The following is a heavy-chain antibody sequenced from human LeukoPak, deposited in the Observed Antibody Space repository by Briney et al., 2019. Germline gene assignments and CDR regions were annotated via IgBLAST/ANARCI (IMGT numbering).Heavy chain of an antibody. CDR1: GYSFTSYW. V-gene: IGHV5-51*01. CDR3: ARYTSFRTAKIDY. J-gene: IGHJ4*02. D-gene: IGHD2-2*01. CDR2: IYPGDSDT. Sequence: GESLEISCKGSGYSFTSYWIGWVRQMPGKGLEWMGIIYPGDSDTRYSPSFQGQVTISADKSISTAYLQWSSLKASDTAMYYCARYTSFRTAKIDYWGQGTLVTVSS.